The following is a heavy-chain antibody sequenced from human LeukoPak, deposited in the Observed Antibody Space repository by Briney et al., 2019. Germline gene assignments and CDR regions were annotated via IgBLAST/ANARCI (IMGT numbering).Heavy chain of an antibody. CDR1: GGTFSSYA. CDR2: ISAYNGNT. V-gene: IGHV1-18*01. D-gene: IGHD3-22*01. J-gene: IGHJ4*02. CDR3: ARASRRLLYYYDSSLHPLDY. Sequence: ASVKVSCKASGGTFSSYAISWVRQAPGQGLEWMGWISAYNGNTNYAQKLQGRVTMTTDTSTSTAYMELRSLRSDDTAVYYCARASRRLLYYYDSSLHPLDYWGQGTLVTVSS.